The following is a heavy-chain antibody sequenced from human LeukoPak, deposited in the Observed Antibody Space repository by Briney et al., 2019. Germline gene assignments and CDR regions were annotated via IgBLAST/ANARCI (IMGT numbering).Heavy chain of an antibody. CDR3: ARDSGRYGYYMDV. Sequence: GGSLRLSCAASGFTFSDYYMSWIRQAPGKGLEWVSYISSSASTIYYADSVTGRFTISRDNAKNSVYLQMNSLRVEDTAVYYCARDSGRYGYYMDVWGKGTTVTVSS. V-gene: IGHV3-11*04. CDR2: ISSSASTI. CDR1: GFTFSDYY. J-gene: IGHJ6*04. D-gene: IGHD1-26*01.